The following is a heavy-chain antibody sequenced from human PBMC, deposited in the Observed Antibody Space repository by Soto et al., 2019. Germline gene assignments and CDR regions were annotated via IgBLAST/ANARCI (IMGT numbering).Heavy chain of an antibody. J-gene: IGHJ4*02. CDR3: ARGGGYSSGWRGY. V-gene: IGHV4-59*01. D-gene: IGHD6-19*01. Sequence: SETLSLTCTVSGGSISSYYWSWIRQPPGKGLEWIGYIYYSGSTNYNPSPKSRVTISVDTSKNQFSLKLSSVTAADTAVYYCARGGGYSSGWRGYWGQGTLVTVSS. CDR1: GGSISSYY. CDR2: IYYSGST.